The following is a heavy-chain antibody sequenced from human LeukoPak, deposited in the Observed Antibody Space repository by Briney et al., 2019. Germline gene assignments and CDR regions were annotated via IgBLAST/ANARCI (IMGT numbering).Heavy chain of an antibody. CDR1: GFSFSSSG. CDR3: AKVIYGDYQIDY. D-gene: IGHD4-17*01. V-gene: IGHV3-33*06. J-gene: IGHJ4*02. CDR2: IWYDGSNK. Sequence: PGGSLRLPYAASGFSFSSSGMHWVRQAPGKGLEWVAVIWYDGSNKYYADSVKGRFTISRDNSKNTLYLQMNSLRAEDTAVYYCAKVIYGDYQIDYWGQGTLVTVSS.